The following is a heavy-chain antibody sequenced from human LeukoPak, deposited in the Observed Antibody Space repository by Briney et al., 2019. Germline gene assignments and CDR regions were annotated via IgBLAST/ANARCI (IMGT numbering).Heavy chain of an antibody. Sequence: GGALRLSCAASGFTFSDYALIWVRQAPGKGLEWISAIRGTGGTTYYADSVKGRCTISRDNSRNTVYLQMNSLRAEDTALYFCGKDPNGDYVGAFDFWGPGTMVTVSS. D-gene: IGHD4-17*01. CDR1: GFTFSDYA. CDR2: IRGTGGTT. V-gene: IGHV3-23*01. J-gene: IGHJ3*01. CDR3: GKDPNGDYVGAFDF.